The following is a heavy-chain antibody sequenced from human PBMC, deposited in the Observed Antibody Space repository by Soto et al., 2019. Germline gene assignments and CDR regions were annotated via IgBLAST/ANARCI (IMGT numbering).Heavy chain of an antibody. CDR1: GGSIGSSSYY. CDR2: IYYSGST. Sequence: SETLSLTCTVSGGSIGSSSYYWGWIRQPPGKGLEWIGSIYYSGSTYYNPSLKSRVTISVDTSKNQFSLKLSSVTAADTAVYYCARIGLKSGSYAFDYWGQGTLVTVSS. CDR3: ARIGLKSGSYAFDY. D-gene: IGHD1-26*01. J-gene: IGHJ4*02. V-gene: IGHV4-39*01.